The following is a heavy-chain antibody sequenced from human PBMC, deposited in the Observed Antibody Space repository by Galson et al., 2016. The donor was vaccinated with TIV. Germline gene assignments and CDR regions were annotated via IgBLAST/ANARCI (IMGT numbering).Heavy chain of an antibody. D-gene: IGHD1-26*01. CDR2: IGPTRKSA. J-gene: IGHJ2*01. V-gene: IGHV3-11*06. CDR3: ARESPNTGSYSYWYFDL. Sequence: SLRLSCAASGFAFSDYYMTWIRQAPGKGLEWISYIGPTRKSATYADSVKGRFTISRDKAKNSLFLQMNSLSAEDSAIYYCARESPNTGSYSYWYFDLWGRGTLVTVSS. CDR1: GFAFSDYY.